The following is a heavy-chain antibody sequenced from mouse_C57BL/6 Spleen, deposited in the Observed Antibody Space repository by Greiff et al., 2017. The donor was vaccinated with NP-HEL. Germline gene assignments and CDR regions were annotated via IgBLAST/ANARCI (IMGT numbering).Heavy chain of an antibody. D-gene: IGHD2-4*01. V-gene: IGHV1-26*01. CDR3: ATGYDYGRLMDY. J-gene: IGHJ4*01. CDR1: GYTFTDYY. Sequence: VQLQQSGPELVKPGASVKISCKASGYTFTDYYMNWVKQSHGKSLEWIGDINPNNGGTSYNQKFKGKATLTVDESSSTAYMELRSLTSEDSAVYYCATGYDYGRLMDYWGQGTSVTVSS. CDR2: INPNNGGT.